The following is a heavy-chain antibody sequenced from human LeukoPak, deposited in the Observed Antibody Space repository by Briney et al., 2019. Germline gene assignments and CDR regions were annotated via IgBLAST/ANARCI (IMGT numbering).Heavy chain of an antibody. J-gene: IGHJ4*02. CDR2: ICSSSSYI. V-gene: IGHV3-21*01. D-gene: IGHD2-21*02. CDR3: ARSDRVVTSSFDY. CDR1: GFTFSSYS. Sequence: GGSLRLSCAASGFTFSSYSMNWVRQAPGKGLEWVSSICSSSSYIYYADSVKGRFTISRDNAKNSLYLQMNSLRAEDTAVYYCARSDRVVTSSFDYWGQGTPVTVSS.